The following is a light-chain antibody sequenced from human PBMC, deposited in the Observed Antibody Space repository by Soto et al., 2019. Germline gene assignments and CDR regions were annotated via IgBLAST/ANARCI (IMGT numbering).Light chain of an antibody. CDR3: QQYDTYSMYT. Sequence: DIQMTQSPSTLPASVGDRVTITCRASQSIGTWLAWYQQKPGKAPKLLIYDASTLESGVPSRFSGSGSGTEFTLTISSLQPDDFATYYCQQYDTYSMYTFGRGTKLEIK. CDR1: QSIGTW. J-gene: IGKJ2*01. CDR2: DAS. V-gene: IGKV1-5*01.